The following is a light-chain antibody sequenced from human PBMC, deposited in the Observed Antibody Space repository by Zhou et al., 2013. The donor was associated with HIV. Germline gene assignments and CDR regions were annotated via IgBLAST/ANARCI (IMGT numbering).Light chain of an antibody. CDR1: LGISNY. J-gene: IGKJ1*01. V-gene: IGKV1-27*01. Sequence: DIQMTQSPSSLSASVGDRVTITCRATSLGISNYLAWYQQKPGKGPDLLIYAASTLQSGVPSRFSGSGSGTDFTLTISCLQSEDFATYYCQQYYSYPSTFGQGTDLEIK. CDR2: AAS. CDR3: QQYYSYPST.